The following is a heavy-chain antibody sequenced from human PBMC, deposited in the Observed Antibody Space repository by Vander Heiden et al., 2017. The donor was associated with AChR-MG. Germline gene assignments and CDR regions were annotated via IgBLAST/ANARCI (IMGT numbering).Heavy chain of an antibody. D-gene: IGHD7-27*01. V-gene: IGHV3-23*01. CDR1: GFTFSSYG. J-gene: IGHJ3*02. CDR2: SSGSGATT. Sequence: EVQLLESGGDLIQPGESLRLSCVASGFTFSSYGMTGLRQAPGKGLEWVSSSSGSGATTYYADSVKGRFTISRDNSKNTLYLQMNSLRVEDTAVYFCAKRPLGAAFDIWGQGTMVTVSS. CDR3: AKRPLGAAFDI.